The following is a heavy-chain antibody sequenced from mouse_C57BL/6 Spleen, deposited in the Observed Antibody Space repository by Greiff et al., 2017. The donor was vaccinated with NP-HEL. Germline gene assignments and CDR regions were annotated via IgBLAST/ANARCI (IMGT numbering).Heavy chain of an antibody. Sequence: DVQLQESGPGLVKPSQSLSLTCSVTGYSITSGYYWNWIRQFPGNKLEWMGYISYDGSNNYNPSLKNRISITRDTSKNQFFLKLNSVTTEDTATYYCARDGYYGNYFDYWGQGTTLTVSS. CDR2: ISYDGSN. J-gene: IGHJ2*01. CDR3: ARDGYYGNYFDY. CDR1: GYSITSGYY. V-gene: IGHV3-6*01. D-gene: IGHD2-3*01.